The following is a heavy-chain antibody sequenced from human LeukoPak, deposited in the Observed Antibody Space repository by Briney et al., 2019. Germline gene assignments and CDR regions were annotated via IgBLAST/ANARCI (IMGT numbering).Heavy chain of an antibody. V-gene: IGHV3-48*01. J-gene: IGHJ4*02. CDR2: ISSSSSTI. Sequence: PGGSLRLSCAASGFTFSSYSMNWVRQAPGKGLEWVSYISSSSSTIYYADSVKGRFTISRDNAKNSLYLQMNSLRAEDTAVYYCARPRTLNYYDSSGYSVSYFDYWGQGTLVTVSS. D-gene: IGHD3-22*01. CDR3: ARPRTLNYYDSSGYSVSYFDY. CDR1: GFTFSSYS.